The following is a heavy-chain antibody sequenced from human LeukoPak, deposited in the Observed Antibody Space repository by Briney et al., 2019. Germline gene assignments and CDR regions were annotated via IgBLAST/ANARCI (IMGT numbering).Heavy chain of an antibody. Sequence: SETLSLTCTVSGGSISSSIYYWGWIRQPPGKGLEWIGTTYYSGSTYYNPSLKSRVTISVDTSKRQFSLKLSSVTAADTAVYYCAGHPTATTPNYFYYMDVWGKGTTVTVSS. CDR1: GGSISSSIYY. D-gene: IGHD1-7*01. J-gene: IGHJ6*03. CDR2: TYYSGST. V-gene: IGHV4-39*01. CDR3: AGHPTATTPNYFYYMDV.